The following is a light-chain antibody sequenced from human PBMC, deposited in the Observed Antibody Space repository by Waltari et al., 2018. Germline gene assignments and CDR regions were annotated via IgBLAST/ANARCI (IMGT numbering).Light chain of an antibody. J-gene: IGKJ3*01. Sequence: DIQMAQSPSSVSAAVGDTVTITCRAREGLRTWLAWYQQKPGKAPKLLIYGASILQSGVPARFSGSGSGTDFTLTISNLQADDFASYYCQQAHTFPFTFGPGTKVYIK. CDR2: GAS. CDR3: QQAHTFPFT. CDR1: EGLRTW. V-gene: IGKV1-12*01.